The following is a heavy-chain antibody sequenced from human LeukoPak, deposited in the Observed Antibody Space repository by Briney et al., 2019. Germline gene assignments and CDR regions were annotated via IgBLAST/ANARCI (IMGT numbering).Heavy chain of an antibody. CDR1: GGTFSSYA. CDR2: IIPIFGTA. J-gene: IGHJ5*02. Sequence: SVKVSCKASGGTFSSYAISWVRQAPGQGLEWMGRIIPIFGTANYAQKFQGRVTITTDESTSTAYMELSSLRSEDTAVHYCAREIVATMGGNWFDPWGQGTLVTVSS. D-gene: IGHD5-12*01. V-gene: IGHV1-69*05. CDR3: AREIVATMGGNWFDP.